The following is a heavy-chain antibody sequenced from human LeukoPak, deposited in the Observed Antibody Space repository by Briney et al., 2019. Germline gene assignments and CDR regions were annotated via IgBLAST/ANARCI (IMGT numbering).Heavy chain of an antibody. CDR2: ISGSGGST. D-gene: IGHD3-10*01. CDR1: GFTFSSYA. J-gene: IGHJ4*02. CDR3: AKDAGWLNYYGSGSYPPHFDY. Sequence: TGGSLRLSCAASGFTFSSYAMSWVRQAPGKGLEWVSAISGSGGSTYYADSVKGRFTISRDNSKNTLYLQMNSLRAEDTAVYYCAKDAGWLNYYGSGSYPPHFDYWGQGTLVTVSS. V-gene: IGHV3-23*01.